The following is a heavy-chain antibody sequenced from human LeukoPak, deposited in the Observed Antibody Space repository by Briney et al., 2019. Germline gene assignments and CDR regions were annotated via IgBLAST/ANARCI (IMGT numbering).Heavy chain of an antibody. CDR1: GYTFTSYG. Sequence: ASVKVSCKASGYTFTSYGISWVRQAPGQGLEWMGWISAYNGNTNYAQKLQGRVTMTTDTSTSTAYMELRSLRSDDTAVYYCAREDTGGVSDGYYYYGMDVWGQGTTVTVSS. D-gene: IGHD5-18*01. CDR3: AREDTGGVSDGYYYYGMDV. J-gene: IGHJ6*02. V-gene: IGHV1-18*01. CDR2: ISAYNGNT.